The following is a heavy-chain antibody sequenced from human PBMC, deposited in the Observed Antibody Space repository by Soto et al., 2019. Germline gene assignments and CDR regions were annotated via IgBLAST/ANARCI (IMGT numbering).Heavy chain of an antibody. CDR1: GFTFSSYG. V-gene: IGHV3-33*01. Sequence: QVQLVESGGGVVQPGRSLRLSCAASGFTFSSYGMHWVRQAPGKGLEWGAVIWYDGSNTYYADSVKGRFTISRDNSKNTLYLQMNSLRAEDTAVYYCARVYMRPPQIAARRTKFGSYFDYWGQGTLVTVSS. D-gene: IGHD6-6*01. CDR2: IWYDGSNT. J-gene: IGHJ4*02. CDR3: ARVYMRPPQIAARRTKFGSYFDY.